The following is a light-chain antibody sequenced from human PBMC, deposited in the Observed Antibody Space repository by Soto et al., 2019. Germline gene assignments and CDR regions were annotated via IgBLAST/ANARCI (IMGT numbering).Light chain of an antibody. V-gene: IGLV2-8*01. J-gene: IGLJ1*01. CDR2: EVT. CDR1: SSDVGGYNY. Sequence: QSALTQPPSASGSPGQSVTISCTGTSSDVGGYNYVSWYQQHPGKAPKLIIHEVTKRPSGVPDRISGSKSGNTASLTVSGLQAEDEADYYCSSYAGSSNVFGTGTKVTVL. CDR3: SSYAGSSNV.